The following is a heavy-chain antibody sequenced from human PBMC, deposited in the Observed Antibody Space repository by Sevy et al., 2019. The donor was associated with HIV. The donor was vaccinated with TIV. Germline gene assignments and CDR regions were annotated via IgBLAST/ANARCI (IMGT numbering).Heavy chain of an antibody. CDR1: GFAFYEYS. Sequence: GGSLRLSCAASGFAFYEYSMSWIRQAPGKGLEWVAFIRYDGSNKYYADSVKGRFTISRDNSKNTLYLQMNSLRAEDTAVYYCAANSRNYYYYYMDVWGKGTTVTVSS. D-gene: IGHD6-13*01. V-gene: IGHV3-30*02. J-gene: IGHJ6*03. CDR2: IRYDGSNK. CDR3: AANSRNYYYYYMDV.